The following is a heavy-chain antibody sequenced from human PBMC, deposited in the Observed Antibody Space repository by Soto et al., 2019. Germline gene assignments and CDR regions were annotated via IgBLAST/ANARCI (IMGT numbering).Heavy chain of an antibody. Sequence: SMRLASAACGFTFSIYGMDWARQAPGKGLEWVAVIWYDGSNKYYADSGKGRFTISRDNSKDTLYLQMSSLRAEDTAVYYCASDAYSSGWYRDYYGMDVWGQGTTVTVSS. J-gene: IGHJ6*02. CDR1: GFTFSIYG. CDR3: ASDAYSSGWYRDYYGMDV. D-gene: IGHD6-19*01. V-gene: IGHV3-33*01. CDR2: IWYDGSNK.